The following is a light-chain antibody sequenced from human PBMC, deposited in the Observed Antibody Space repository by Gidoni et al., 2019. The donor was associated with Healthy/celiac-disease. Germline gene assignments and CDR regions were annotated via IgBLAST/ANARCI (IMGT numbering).Light chain of an antibody. CDR3: QQYGSSPQT. Sequence: VLTQSPGTLSLSPGERATLSCRASQSVSSSYLAWYQQKPGQAPRLLIYGASSRATGIPDRFSGSGSGTDFTLTISRLEPEDFAVYYCQQYGSSPQTFGQGTKLEIK. CDR1: QSVSSSY. V-gene: IGKV3-20*01. J-gene: IGKJ2*01. CDR2: GAS.